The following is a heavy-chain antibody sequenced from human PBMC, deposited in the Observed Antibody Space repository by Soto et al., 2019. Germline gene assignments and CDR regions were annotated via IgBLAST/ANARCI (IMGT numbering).Heavy chain of an antibody. CDR1: GGSISSYY. CDR3: ASTISSSSKLTFDY. Sequence: SETLSLTCTVSGGSISSYYWSWIRQPPGKGLEWIGYIYYSGSTNYNPSLKSRVTISVDTSKNQFSLKLSSVTAADTAVYYCASTISSSSKLTFDYWGQGTLVTVSS. D-gene: IGHD6-6*01. V-gene: IGHV4-59*08. J-gene: IGHJ4*02. CDR2: IYYSGST.